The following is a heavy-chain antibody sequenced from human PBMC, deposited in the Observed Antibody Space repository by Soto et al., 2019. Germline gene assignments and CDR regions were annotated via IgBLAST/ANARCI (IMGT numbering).Heavy chain of an antibody. CDR1: GFTFSSYA. Sequence: GGSLRLSCAASGFTFSSYAMSWVRQAPGKGLEWVSAISGSGGSTYYADSVKGRFTISRDNSKNTLYLQMNSLRAEDTAIYYCAKRRPRSILTGYYLDYWGQGTLVTVSS. D-gene: IGHD3-9*01. J-gene: IGHJ4*02. V-gene: IGHV3-23*01. CDR2: ISGSGGST. CDR3: AKRRPRSILTGYYLDY.